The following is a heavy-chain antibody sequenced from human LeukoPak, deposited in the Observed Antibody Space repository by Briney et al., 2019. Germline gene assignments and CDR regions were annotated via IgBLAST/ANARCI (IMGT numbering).Heavy chain of an antibody. J-gene: IGHJ5*02. Sequence: SETLSLTCTVSGGSVSSGSYYWSWIRQPPGKGLEWIGYIYYSESTNYNPSLKSRVTISVDTSQNQFSLKLSSVTAAETAVYYCARDPRIAAAGTFWFDPWGQGTLVTVSS. V-gene: IGHV4-61*01. CDR3: ARDPRIAAAGTFWFDP. CDR1: GGSVSSGSYY. D-gene: IGHD6-13*01. CDR2: IYYSEST.